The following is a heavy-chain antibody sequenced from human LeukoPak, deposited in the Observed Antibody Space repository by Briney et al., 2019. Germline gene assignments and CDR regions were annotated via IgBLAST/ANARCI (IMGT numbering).Heavy chain of an antibody. V-gene: IGHV3-7*01. CDR2: IKQDGSGK. CDR3: ARDLYYYDNSAGPDAFDI. Sequence: GGSLRLSCAASRSTFSIYWMTWVRQAPGKGLEWVASIKQDGSGKYYVDSVKGRFTISRDNAKNSLYLQMNSLRAEDTALYYCARDLYYYDNSAGPDAFDIWGQGTMVTVSS. CDR1: RSTFSIYW. J-gene: IGHJ3*02. D-gene: IGHD3-22*01.